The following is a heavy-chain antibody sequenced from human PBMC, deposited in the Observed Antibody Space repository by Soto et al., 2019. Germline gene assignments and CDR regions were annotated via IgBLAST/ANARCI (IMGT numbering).Heavy chain of an antibody. CDR3: ARDRGYYDSSGYYSLRPA. J-gene: IGHJ5*02. CDR2: IYSGGST. V-gene: IGHV3-53*01. CDR1: GFTVSSNY. Sequence: PGGSLRLSCAASGFTVSSNYMSWVRQAPGKGLEWVSVIYSGGSTYYADSVKGRFTISRDNSKNTLYLQMNSLRAEDTAVYYCARDRGYYDSSGYYSLRPAWGQGTLVTVSS. D-gene: IGHD3-22*01.